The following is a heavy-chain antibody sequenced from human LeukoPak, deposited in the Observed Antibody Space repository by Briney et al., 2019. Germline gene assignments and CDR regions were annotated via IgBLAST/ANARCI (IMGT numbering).Heavy chain of an antibody. CDR1: GGSISSGGYY. J-gene: IGHJ4*02. CDR3: ARVCPCADWSALDY. Sequence: SETLSLTCTVSGGSISSGGYYWSWIRQHPGKGLEWIGYIYYSGSTYYNPSLKSRVTISVDTSKNQFSLKLSSVTAADTAVYYCARVCPCADWSALDYWGQGTLVTVSS. CDR2: IYYSGST. V-gene: IGHV4-31*03. D-gene: IGHD3-3*01.